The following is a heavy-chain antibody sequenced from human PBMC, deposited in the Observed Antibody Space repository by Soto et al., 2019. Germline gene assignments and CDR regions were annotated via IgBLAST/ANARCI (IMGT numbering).Heavy chain of an antibody. D-gene: IGHD3-22*01. Sequence: QVQLQQWGAGLLKPSETLSLTCAVYGGSFSGYYWSWIRQTPGKGLEWIGEINHSGSTNYNPSLKSRVTISVDTSKNQFSLKLSSVTAADTAVYYCARGRLDYYDSSGYYKPFGYWGQGTLVTVSS. V-gene: IGHV4-34*01. CDR2: INHSGST. J-gene: IGHJ4*02. CDR1: GGSFSGYY. CDR3: ARGRLDYYDSSGYYKPFGY.